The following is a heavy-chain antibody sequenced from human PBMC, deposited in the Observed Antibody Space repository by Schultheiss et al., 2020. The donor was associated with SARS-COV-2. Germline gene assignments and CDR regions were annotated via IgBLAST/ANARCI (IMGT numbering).Heavy chain of an antibody. CDR2: INPNSGCT. Sequence: ASVKVSCKASGYTFTGYYMHWVRQAPGQGLEWMGRINPNSGCTNYAQKFQGRVTMTRDTSISTAYMELSRLRSDDTAVYYCASHSRRYSYGKYYYYYYGMNVWGQGTTVTVSS. D-gene: IGHD5-18*01. J-gene: IGHJ6*02. CDR3: ASHSRRYSYGKYYYYYYGMNV. V-gene: IGHV1-2*06. CDR1: GYTFTGYY.